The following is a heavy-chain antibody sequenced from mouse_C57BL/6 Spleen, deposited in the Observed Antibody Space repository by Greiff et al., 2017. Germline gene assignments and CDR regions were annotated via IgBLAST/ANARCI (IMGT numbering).Heavy chain of an antibody. V-gene: IGHV1-76*01. CDR2: IYPGSGNT. Sequence: QVQLQQSGAELVRPGASVKLSCKASGYTFTDYYINWVKQRPGQGLEWIARIYPGSGNTYYNEKFKGKATLTAEKSSSTAYMQLSSLTSEDSAVYFCARNYDYGGARFADWGQGTLVTVSA. CDR1: GYTFTDYY. CDR3: ARNYDYGGARFAD. J-gene: IGHJ3*01. D-gene: IGHD2-4*01.